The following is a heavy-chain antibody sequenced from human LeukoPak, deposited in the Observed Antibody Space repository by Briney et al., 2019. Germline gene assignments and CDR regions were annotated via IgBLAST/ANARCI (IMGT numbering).Heavy chain of an antibody. CDR3: ARLISSGTAFDY. J-gene: IGHJ4*02. CDR2: IYYSGST. Sequence: PSETLSLTCTVSGGSISSYYWSWLRQPPGKGLEWIGYIYYSGSTNYNPSLTSRVTISVDTSKNQFSLKLSSVTAADTAVYYCARLISSGTAFDYWGQGTLVTVSS. CDR1: GGSISSYY. D-gene: IGHD3-10*01. V-gene: IGHV4-59*08.